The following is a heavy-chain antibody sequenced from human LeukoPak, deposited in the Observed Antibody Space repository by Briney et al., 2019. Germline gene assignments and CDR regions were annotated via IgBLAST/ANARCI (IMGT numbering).Heavy chain of an antibody. CDR3: ATTAVDSSSWYYYYYMDV. D-gene: IGHD6-13*01. V-gene: IGHV4-39*07. CDR2: IYYSGST. J-gene: IGHJ6*03. CDR1: GGSISSSSYY. Sequence: SETLSLTCTVSGGSISSSSYYWGWIRQPPGKVLEWIGSIYYSGSTYYNPSLKSRVTISVDTSKNQFSLKLRSVTAADTAVYYCATTAVDSSSWYYYYYMDVWGKGTTVTVSS.